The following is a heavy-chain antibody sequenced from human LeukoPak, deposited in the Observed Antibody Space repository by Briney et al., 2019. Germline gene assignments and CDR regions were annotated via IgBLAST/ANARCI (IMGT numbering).Heavy chain of an antibody. J-gene: IGHJ3*02. V-gene: IGHV3-7*03. CDR2: INQDGSGR. Sequence: GGSLRLSCAASGFSLSSYWMTWVRQAPGKGLERVACINQDGSGRYCVDSVKGRFTISRDSSKNTLFLQMNSLRVGDTAVYYCARAGYFDSSGFYAPDAFDIWGQGTVVTVSS. D-gene: IGHD3-22*01. CDR1: GFSLSSYW. CDR3: ARAGYFDSSGFYAPDAFDI.